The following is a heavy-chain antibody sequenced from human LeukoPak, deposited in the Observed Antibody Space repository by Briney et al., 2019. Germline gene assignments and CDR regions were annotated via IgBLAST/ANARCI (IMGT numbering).Heavy chain of an antibody. V-gene: IGHV3-66*01. CDR3: ARGNGNVGGRLDP. D-gene: IGHD1-1*01. CDR1: GFSVSGIH. CDR2: LYSGGAT. J-gene: IGHJ5*02. Sequence: TGGSLRLSCAASGFSVSGIHMNWVRQAPGKNLEWVSGLYSGGATYYSDSLGGRFTISRDPSKNTVYLQMTSLRVDDSAIYYCARGNGNVGGRLDPWGQGTRVTVSS.